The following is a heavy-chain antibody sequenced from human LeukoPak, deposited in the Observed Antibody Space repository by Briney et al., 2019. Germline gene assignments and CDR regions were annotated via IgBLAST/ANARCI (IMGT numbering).Heavy chain of an antibody. D-gene: IGHD3-10*01. J-gene: IGHJ6*03. Sequence: SETLSLTCTVSGGSISSSSYYWSWIRQPPGKGLEWIGEINHSGSTNYNPSLKSRVTMSVDTSKNQFSLKLSSVTAADTAVYYCARVRYYYGSGSYYKGGGWYYYYYMDVWGKGTTVTVSS. V-gene: IGHV4-39*07. CDR1: GGSISSSSYY. CDR2: INHSGST. CDR3: ARVRYYYGSGSYYKGGGWYYYYYMDV.